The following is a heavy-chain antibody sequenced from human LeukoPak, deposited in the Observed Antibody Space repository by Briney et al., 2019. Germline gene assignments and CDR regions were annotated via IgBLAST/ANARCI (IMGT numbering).Heavy chain of an antibody. Sequence: ASVKVSCKASGYTFTSYYMHWVRQAPGQGLEWMGIINPSGGSTSYAQKFQGRGTMTRDTSTSTVYMELSSLRSEDTAVYYCARVAAAGTPFYWFDPWGQGTLVTVSS. J-gene: IGHJ5*02. CDR3: ARVAAAGTPFYWFDP. CDR2: INPSGGST. D-gene: IGHD6-13*01. V-gene: IGHV1-46*01. CDR1: GYTFTSYY.